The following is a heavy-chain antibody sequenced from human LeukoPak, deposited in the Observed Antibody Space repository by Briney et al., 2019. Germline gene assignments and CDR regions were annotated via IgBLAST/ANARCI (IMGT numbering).Heavy chain of an antibody. CDR2: IRYDGSNK. D-gene: IGHD3-22*01. CDR3: ATSRYCYDSSGYPEYLQH. J-gene: IGHJ1*01. Sequence: SGGSLRLSCAASGFTFSSYGMHWVRQAPGKGLEWVAFIRYDGSNKYYADSAKGRFTISRDNSKNTLYLQMNSLRAEDTAVYYCATSRYCYDSSGYPEYLQHWGQGALVTVSS. CDR1: GFTFSSYG. V-gene: IGHV3-30*02.